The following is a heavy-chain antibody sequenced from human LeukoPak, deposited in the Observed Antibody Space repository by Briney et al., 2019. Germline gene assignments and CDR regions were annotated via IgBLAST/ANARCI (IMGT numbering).Heavy chain of an antibody. CDR2: ISTGGSYT. Sequence: GGSLRLSCAASGFTFSNYNMNWVRQAPGQGLERVSSISTGGSYTHYADSLNGRFTTYRDNAKISLYLQMNSLRAEDTAVYYCAICGGGACHKGYSDHWGQGTLVTVSS. CDR1: GFTFSNYN. V-gene: IGHV3-21*01. D-gene: IGHD2-21*01. CDR3: AICGGGACHKGYSDH. J-gene: IGHJ4*02.